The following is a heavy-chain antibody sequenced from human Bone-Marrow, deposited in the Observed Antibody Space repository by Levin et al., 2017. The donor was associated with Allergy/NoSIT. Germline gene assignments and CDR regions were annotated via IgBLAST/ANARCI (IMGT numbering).Heavy chain of an antibody. D-gene: IGHD6-6*01. J-gene: IGHJ6*02. CDR3: ARDLDARRGIFYYYYGMDV. CDR1: GFSFSDYE. CDR2: ISSGGGII. V-gene: IGHV3-48*03. Sequence: GGSLRLSCAASGFSFSDYEMNWVRQAPGKGLEWVSYISSGGGIIYYADSVQGRFSISRDNAKNSVYLQMNSLRAEDTAVYYCARDLDARRGIFYYYYGMDVWGQGATVTVSS.